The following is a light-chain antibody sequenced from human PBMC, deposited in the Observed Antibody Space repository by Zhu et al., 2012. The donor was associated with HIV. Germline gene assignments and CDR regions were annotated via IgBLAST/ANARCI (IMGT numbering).Light chain of an antibody. Sequence: DIQLTQSPSFLSASVGDRVTITCRASQGISNHLAWYHQKPGKAPKLLIYVASVLQSGVPSRFSGSGSGTEFTLTISSLQSEDFALYYCQQYNDWPPLTFGGGPGWRSN. V-gene: IGKV1-9*01. CDR2: VAS. J-gene: IGKJ4*01. CDR3: QQYNDWPPLT. CDR1: QGISNH.